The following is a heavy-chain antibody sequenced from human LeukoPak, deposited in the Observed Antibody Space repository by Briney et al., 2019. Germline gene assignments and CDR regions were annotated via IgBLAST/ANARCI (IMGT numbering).Heavy chain of an antibody. J-gene: IGHJ5*02. D-gene: IGHD6-19*01. CDR3: ARDHGSTDSSGWVNGFDP. CDR2: IIPILGIA. Sequence: SVKVSCKASGGTFSSYTISWVRQAPGQGLEWMGRIIPILGIANYAQKFQGRVTITADKSTSTAYMELSSLRSEDTAVYYCARDHGSTDSSGWVNGFDPWGQGTLVTVSS. V-gene: IGHV1-69*04. CDR1: GGTFSSYT.